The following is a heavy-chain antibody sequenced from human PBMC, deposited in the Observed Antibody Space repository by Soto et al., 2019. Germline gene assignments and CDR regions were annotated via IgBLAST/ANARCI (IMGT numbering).Heavy chain of an antibody. CDR3: AQDRGWGVVSPSHDY. Sequence: EVQLLESGGGIVQPGGSLRVSCVASGFTFRNFVMSWVRQAPGKGLEWVSAIRGTGGETFYADSVRGRFTISRDNSKNTLYLQMNSLRDEDTALYFCAQDRGWGVVSPSHDYWGQGTLVPVSS. V-gene: IGHV3-23*01. D-gene: IGHD2-21*01. CDR2: IRGTGGET. CDR1: GFTFRNFV. J-gene: IGHJ4*02.